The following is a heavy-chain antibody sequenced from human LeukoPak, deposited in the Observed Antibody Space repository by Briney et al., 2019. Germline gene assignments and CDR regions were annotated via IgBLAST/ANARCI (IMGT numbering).Heavy chain of an antibody. CDR2: MYISGST. Sequence: PSETLSLTCTVSGGSISSYYWSWIRQPAGKGLEWIGRMYISGSTNYNPSLKSRVTMSVDTSKNQFSLKLNSVTAADTAVYYCAREGDDILTGYSFDAFDVWGQGTIVTVSS. CDR1: GGSISSYY. CDR3: AREGDDILTGYSFDAFDV. J-gene: IGHJ3*01. V-gene: IGHV4-4*07. D-gene: IGHD3-9*01.